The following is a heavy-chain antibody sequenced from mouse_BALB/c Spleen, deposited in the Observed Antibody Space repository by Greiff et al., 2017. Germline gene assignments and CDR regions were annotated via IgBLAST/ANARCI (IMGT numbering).Heavy chain of an antibody. CDR1: GFTFSSYG. Sequence: EVQRVESGGDLVKPGGSLKLSCAASGFTFSSYGMSWVRQTPDKRLEWVATISSGGSYTYYPDSVKGRFTISRDNAKNTLYLQMSSLKSEDTAMYYCAREDDGYWGSAMDYWGQGTSVTVSS. J-gene: IGHJ4*01. CDR3: AREDDGYWGSAMDY. CDR2: ISSGGSYT. D-gene: IGHD1-2*01. V-gene: IGHV5-6*01.